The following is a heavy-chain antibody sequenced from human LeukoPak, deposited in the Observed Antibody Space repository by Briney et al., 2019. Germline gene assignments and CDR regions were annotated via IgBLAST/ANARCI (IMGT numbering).Heavy chain of an antibody. Sequence: SETLSLTCAVYGGSFSGYYWSWIRQPPGKGLEWIGEINHSGSTNYSPSLKSRVTISVDTSKNQFSLKLSSVTAADTAVYYCASLSGLGYCSSTSCYVDYWGQGTLVTVSS. CDR3: ASLSGLGYCSSTSCYVDY. V-gene: IGHV4-34*01. CDR2: INHSGST. J-gene: IGHJ4*02. D-gene: IGHD2-2*01. CDR1: GGSFSGYY.